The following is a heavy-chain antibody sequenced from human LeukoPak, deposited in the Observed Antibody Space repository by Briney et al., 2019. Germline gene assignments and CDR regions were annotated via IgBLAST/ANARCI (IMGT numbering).Heavy chain of an antibody. J-gene: IGHJ4*02. CDR1: GYIFTSYD. D-gene: IGHD2-2*01. V-gene: IGHV1-8*03. CDR2: MNPNSGNT. CDR3: ARAYIVVVPAAGGY. Sequence: ASVKVSCKASGYIFTSYDINWVRQATGQGLEWMGWMNPNSGNTGYAQKFQGRVTITRNTSISTAYMELSSLRSEDTAVYYCARAYIVVVPAAGGYWGQGTLVTVSS.